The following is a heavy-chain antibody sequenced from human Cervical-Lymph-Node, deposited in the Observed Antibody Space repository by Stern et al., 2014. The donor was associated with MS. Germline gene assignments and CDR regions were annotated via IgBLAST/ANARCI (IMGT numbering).Heavy chain of an antibody. CDR2: IITIFGAA. D-gene: IGHD6-19*01. Sequence: VHLVESGAEVKKPGSSVKVSCKASGGTFSSYAFTWVRQAPGQGLEWMGGIITIFGAANYAQKFQGRVTITADESTSTAYMELSSLRSEDTAVYYCARGRSSGRAPESFDYWGQGTLVTVSS. V-gene: IGHV1-69*01. CDR1: GGTFSSYA. J-gene: IGHJ4*02. CDR3: ARGRSSGRAPESFDY.